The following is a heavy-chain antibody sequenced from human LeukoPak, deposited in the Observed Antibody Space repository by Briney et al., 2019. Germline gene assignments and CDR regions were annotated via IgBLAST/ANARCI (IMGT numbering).Heavy chain of an antibody. CDR3: AATIHLGYCSSTSCYSLDY. Sequence: ASVKVSCKASGGTFSSYAISWVRQAPGQGLEWMGGIIPIFGTANYAQKFQGRVTITTDESTSTAYMELSSLRSEDTAVYYCAATIHLGYCSSTSCYSLDYWGQGTLVTVSS. CDR1: GGTFSSYA. J-gene: IGHJ4*02. CDR2: IIPIFGTA. D-gene: IGHD2-2*01. V-gene: IGHV1-69*05.